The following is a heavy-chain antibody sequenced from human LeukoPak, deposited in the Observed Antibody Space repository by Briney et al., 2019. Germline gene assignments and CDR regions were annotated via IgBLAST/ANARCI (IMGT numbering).Heavy chain of an antibody. V-gene: IGHV3-11*01. CDR1: GFTFSDYY. CDR2: ISSSGSTI. D-gene: IGHD6-13*01. CDR3: ARGKYSSSWYEAEFDP. Sequence: PGGSLRLSCAASGFTFSDYYMSWIRQAPGKGLEWVSYISSSGSTIYYADSVKGRFTISRDNAKNSLYLQMNSLRAEDTAVYYCARGKYSSSWYEAEFDPWGQGTLVTVSS. J-gene: IGHJ5*02.